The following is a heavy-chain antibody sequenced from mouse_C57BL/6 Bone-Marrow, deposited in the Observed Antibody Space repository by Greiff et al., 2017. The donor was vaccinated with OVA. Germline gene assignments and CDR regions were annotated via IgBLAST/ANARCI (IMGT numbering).Heavy chain of an antibody. D-gene: IGHD4-1*01. CDR3: ARWDWDEFAY. V-gene: IGHV1-54*01. Sequence: QVQLQQSGAELVRPGTSVKVSCKASGYAFTNYLIEWVKQRPGQGLEWIGVINPGSGGTNYNEKFKGKATLTADKSSSTAYMQLSSLTSEDSAVYFCARWDWDEFAYWGQGTLVTVSA. CDR1: GYAFTNYL. CDR2: INPGSGGT. J-gene: IGHJ3*01.